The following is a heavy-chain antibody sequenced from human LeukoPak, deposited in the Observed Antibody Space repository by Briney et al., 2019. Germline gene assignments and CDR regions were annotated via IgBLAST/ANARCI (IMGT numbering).Heavy chain of an antibody. V-gene: IGHV3-9*01. Sequence: GRSLRLSCAASGFTFDDYAMHWVRQAPGKGLEWVSGISWNSGSIGYADSVKGRFTISRDNAKNSLYLQMNSLRAEDTAVYYCARGYGSGSLDAFDIWGQGTMVTVSS. CDR2: ISWNSGSI. CDR1: GFTFDDYA. D-gene: IGHD3-10*01. J-gene: IGHJ3*02. CDR3: ARGYGSGSLDAFDI.